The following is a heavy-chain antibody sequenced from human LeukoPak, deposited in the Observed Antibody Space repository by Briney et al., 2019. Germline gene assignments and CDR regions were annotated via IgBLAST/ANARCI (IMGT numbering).Heavy chain of an antibody. D-gene: IGHD3-10*01. Sequence: SGGSLRLSCAASGFTFSSYAMSWVRQAPGKRLEWVSAISGSGGSTYYADSVKGRFTISRDNSKNTLYLQMNSLRAEDTAVCYCAKDRSPYYYGSGTDYFDYWGQGTLVTVSS. CDR1: GFTFSSYA. J-gene: IGHJ4*02. CDR2: ISGSGGST. V-gene: IGHV3-23*01. CDR3: AKDRSPYYYGSGTDYFDY.